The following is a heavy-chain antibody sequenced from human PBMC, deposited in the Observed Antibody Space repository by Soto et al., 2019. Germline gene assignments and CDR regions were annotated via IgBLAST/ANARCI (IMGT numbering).Heavy chain of an antibody. V-gene: IGHV3-11*01. Sequence: GGSLRLSCAASGYTFGDYYMSWIRQAPGKGLEWISYIDTSGTKIYYADSVKGRFTITRDNAKNSLYLEVNSLRDEDTAVYYCASHYDMWSGYLSPVDYWGQGTLVTVSS. CDR2: IDTSGTKI. D-gene: IGHD3-3*01. CDR1: GYTFGDYY. CDR3: ASHYDMWSGYLSPVDY. J-gene: IGHJ4*02.